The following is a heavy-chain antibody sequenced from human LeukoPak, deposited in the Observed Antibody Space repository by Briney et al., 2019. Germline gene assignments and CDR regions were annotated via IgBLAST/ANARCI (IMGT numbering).Heavy chain of an antibody. CDR1: GFTFSSYW. Sequence: GGSLRLSCAASGFTFSSYWMSWVRQAPGKGLEWVANIKHDGTEKYYVYSVKGRFTLSRDNAKNSLYLQMNSLRAEDTAVYYCARENRWELFDYWGQGILVTVSS. CDR3: ARENRWELFDY. V-gene: IGHV3-7*04. CDR2: IKHDGTEK. D-gene: IGHD1-26*01. J-gene: IGHJ4*02.